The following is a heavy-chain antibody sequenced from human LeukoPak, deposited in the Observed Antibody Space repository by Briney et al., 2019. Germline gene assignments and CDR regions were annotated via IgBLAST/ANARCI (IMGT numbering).Heavy chain of an antibody. CDR2: INPDSGRT. J-gene: IGHJ6*04. CDR3: ARDRLPHVLRYFDWLFDLDV. V-gene: IGHV1-2*02. CDR1: GYPFTDYY. D-gene: IGHD3-9*01. Sequence: ASVKVSCKASGYPFTDYYIHWVRQAPGQGLEWMGWINPDSGRTSYSQKFQGRVTMTRDTSISTAYMELSRLRSDDTAVYYCARDRLPHVLRYFDWLFDLDVWGKGTTVTISS.